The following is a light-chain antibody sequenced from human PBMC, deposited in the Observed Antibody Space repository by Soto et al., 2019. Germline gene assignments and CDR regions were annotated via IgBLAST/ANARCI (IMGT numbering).Light chain of an antibody. CDR1: QSFSSY. CDR3: QQRSNWPPVIT. CDR2: DAS. J-gene: IGKJ5*01. Sequence: EIVLSQSPATLSLSPGERVTLSCRASQSFSSYLAWYQQKPGQAPRLVIYDASRRATGIPARFSGRGSGTEFTLTISSLEPEDFAGYFCQQRSNWPPVITFGQGTRLEIK. V-gene: IGKV3-11*01.